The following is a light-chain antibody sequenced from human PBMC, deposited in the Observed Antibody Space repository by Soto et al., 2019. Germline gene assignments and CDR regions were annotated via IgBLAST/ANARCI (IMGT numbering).Light chain of an antibody. V-gene: IGKV3-15*01. CDR2: GAS. CDR3: HQYKNWPLFT. Sequence: EIVMTQSPATLSVSPGERATLSCRVSQSVSSNLAWYQQKPGQATRLLMYGASTKATGTPARFSGSGAGTEFTLTISSLQSEYFAIYYCHQYKNWPLFTFGPRTKVDI. CDR1: QSVSSN. J-gene: IGKJ3*01.